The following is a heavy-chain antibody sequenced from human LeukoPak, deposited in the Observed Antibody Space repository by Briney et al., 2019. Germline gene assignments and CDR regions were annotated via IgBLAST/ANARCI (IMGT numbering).Heavy chain of an antibody. V-gene: IGHV3-20*04. J-gene: IGHJ3*01. CDR3: ARTSDYGDRGDFDV. CDR2: INWNGGST. Sequence: GGSLRLSCAASGFTFDDYGMSWVRQAPGKGLEWVSGINWNGGSTGYADSVKGRFTISRDNAKNSLYLQMNSLRAEDTAVYYCARTSDYGDRGDFDVWGQGTMVTVSS. D-gene: IGHD4-17*01. CDR1: GFTFDDYG.